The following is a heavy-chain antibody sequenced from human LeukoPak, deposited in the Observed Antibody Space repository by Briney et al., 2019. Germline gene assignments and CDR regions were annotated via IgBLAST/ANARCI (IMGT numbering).Heavy chain of an antibody. Sequence: PGGSLRLSCVPSGFTFRTYEISGVRQAPGKGLEWVSYISSSGSNIYYADSVKGRVTVSRDNAKNSLYLQMNSLRVEDTAVYYCARGRGWFGELTLARFDNWGQGTLVTVSS. J-gene: IGHJ4*02. D-gene: IGHD3-10*01. V-gene: IGHV3-48*03. CDR3: ARGRGWFGELTLARFDN. CDR1: GFTFRTYE. CDR2: ISSSGSNI.